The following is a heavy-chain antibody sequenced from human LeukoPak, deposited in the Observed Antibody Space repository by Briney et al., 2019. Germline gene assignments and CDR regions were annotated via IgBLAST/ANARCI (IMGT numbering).Heavy chain of an antibody. CDR2: IRSKADGGTT. CDR3: TTLGSDDY. J-gene: IGHJ4*02. V-gene: IGHV3-15*01. Sequence: GGSLRHSCAASGFTFDNAWMSWVREAPGKGLEWLGRIRSKADGGTTDYATPVKGRFTFSRDDSKSTLYLQMNSLKTEDTAVYYCTTLGSDDYWGQGTLVTVSS. CDR1: GFTFDNAW. D-gene: IGHD3-10*01.